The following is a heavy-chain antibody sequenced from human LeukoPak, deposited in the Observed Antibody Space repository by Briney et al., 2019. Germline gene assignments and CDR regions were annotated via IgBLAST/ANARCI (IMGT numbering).Heavy chain of an antibody. CDR2: ISTYNDNI. V-gene: IGHV1-18*01. CDR1: GYTFIRRG. CDR3: ARGNYYDSSGYDY. D-gene: IGHD3-22*01. Sequence: GASVKVSCKASGYTFIRRGISWVRQAPGQGLEWMGWISTYNDNINYAQNLQGRVTMTADTSTSTAYMELRSLRSDDTAVYYCARGNYYDSSGYDYWGQGTLVTVSS. J-gene: IGHJ4*02.